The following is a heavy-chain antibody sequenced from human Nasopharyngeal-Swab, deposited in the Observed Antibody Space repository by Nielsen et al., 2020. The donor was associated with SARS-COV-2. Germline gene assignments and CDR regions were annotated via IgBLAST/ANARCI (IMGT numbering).Heavy chain of an antibody. V-gene: IGHV3-33*01. CDR2: IWYDGSKK. CDR3: ARDQVWQSYRVLDS. J-gene: IGHJ4*02. D-gene: IGHD3-16*01. Sequence: WIRQPPGKGLEWVAVIWYDGSKKYYGDSAEGRFSISRDNSRNTVYLQMNSLRAEDTAVYYCARDQVWQSYRVLDSWGQGTLVTVSS.